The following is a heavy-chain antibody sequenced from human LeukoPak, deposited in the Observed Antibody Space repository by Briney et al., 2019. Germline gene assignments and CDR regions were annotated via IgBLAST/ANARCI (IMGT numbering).Heavy chain of an antibody. V-gene: IGHV3-53*01. CDR2: IYSGGST. D-gene: IGHD3-10*01. Sequence: GGSLRLSCAASGFTVSSNYMSWVRQAPGKGLEWVSVIYSGGSTYYADSVKGRFTISRDNSRNTLYLQMNSLRAEDTAVYYCASRAFGTDSYYFDYWGQGTLVTVSS. J-gene: IGHJ4*02. CDR3: ASRAFGTDSYYFDY. CDR1: GFTVSSNY.